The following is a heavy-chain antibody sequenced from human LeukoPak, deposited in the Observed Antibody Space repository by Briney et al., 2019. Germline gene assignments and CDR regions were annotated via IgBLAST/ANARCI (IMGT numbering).Heavy chain of an antibody. CDR3: VIEEGRYDYCDYGDY. V-gene: IGHV3-7*01. J-gene: IGHJ4*02. CDR2: IKHDGSQQ. CDR1: GFTFSQYW. Sequence: GGSLRLSCAVSGFTFSQYWMYWVRQAPGKGLEWMANIKHDGSQQYYVDSVKGRFTVSRDNAENSLFLHMSSLRVEDTGVYYCVIEEGRYDYCDYGDYWGQGTLVTVSS. D-gene: IGHD4-17*01.